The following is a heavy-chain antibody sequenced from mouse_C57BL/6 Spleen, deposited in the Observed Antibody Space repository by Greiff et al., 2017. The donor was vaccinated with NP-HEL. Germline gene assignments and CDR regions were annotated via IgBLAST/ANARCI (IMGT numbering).Heavy chain of an antibody. CDR2: INPSTGGT. CDR1: GYSFTGYY. Sequence: VQLKESGPELVKPGASVKISCKASGYSFTGYYMHWVKQSSEKSLEWIGEINPSTGGTSYNQKFKGKATLTVDKSSSTAYMQLKSLTSEDSSVYYCANWDGYWGQGTTLTVSS. J-gene: IGHJ2*01. CDR3: ANWDGY. D-gene: IGHD4-1*02. V-gene: IGHV1-43*01.